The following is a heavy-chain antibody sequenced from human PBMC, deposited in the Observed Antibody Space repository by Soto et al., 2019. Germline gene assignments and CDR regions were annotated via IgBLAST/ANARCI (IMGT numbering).Heavy chain of an antibody. Sequence: QVQLQESGPGLVKPSETLSLTCTVSGGSISSYYWSWIRQPPGKGLEWIGYIYYSGSTNYNPSLKSRVTISVDTSKNQFSLKLSSVTAADTAVYYCARDLRLSRGRVYNWFDPWDQGTLVTVSS. D-gene: IGHD6-13*01. CDR1: GGSISSYY. CDR2: IYYSGST. V-gene: IGHV4-59*01. CDR3: ARDLRLSRGRVYNWFDP. J-gene: IGHJ5*02.